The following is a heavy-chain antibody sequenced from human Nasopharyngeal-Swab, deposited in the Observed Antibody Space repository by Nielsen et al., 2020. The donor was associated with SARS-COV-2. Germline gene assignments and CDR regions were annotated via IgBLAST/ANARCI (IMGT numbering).Heavy chain of an antibody. CDR2: ISYDGSNK. J-gene: IGHJ5*02. D-gene: IGHD4-17*01. V-gene: IGHV3-30*18. CDR3: AKGEHDYGDYIYWFDP. CDR1: GFTFSSYG. Sequence: GGSLRPSCAASGFTFSSYGMHWVRQAPGKGLEWVAAISYDGSNKYYADSVKGRFTIPRDNSKNTLYLQMNSLRAEDTAVYYCAKGEHDYGDYIYWFDPWGQGTLVTVSS.